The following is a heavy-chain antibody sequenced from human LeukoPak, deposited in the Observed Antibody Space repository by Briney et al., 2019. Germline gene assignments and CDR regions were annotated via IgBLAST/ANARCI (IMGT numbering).Heavy chain of an antibody. CDR2: ISGSGGST. Sequence: GGSLRLSCVASGFTFSIYAMNWVRQAPGKGLEWVSSISGSGGSTFYADSVKGRFTISRDNSKNTLYLQMNSLRAEDTALYYCAKGAAAGRQDPNYNWFDPWGQGTLVTVSS. CDR3: AKGAAAGRQDPNYNWFDP. D-gene: IGHD6-13*01. V-gene: IGHV3-23*01. J-gene: IGHJ5*02. CDR1: GFTFSIYA.